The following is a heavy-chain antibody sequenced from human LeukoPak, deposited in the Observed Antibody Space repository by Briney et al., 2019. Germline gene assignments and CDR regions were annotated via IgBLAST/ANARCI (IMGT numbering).Heavy chain of an antibody. CDR3: AREYCSGGSCYWFDP. CDR2: ISAYNGNT. CDR1: GYTFTSYG. J-gene: IGHJ5*02. V-gene: IGHV1-18*01. D-gene: IGHD2-15*01. Sequence: GASVKVSCKASGYTFTSYGISWVRQAPGQGLEWMGWISAYNGNTNYAQKLQGRVTMTTDTSTSTAYMVLRSLRSDDTAVYYCAREYCSGGSCYWFDPWGQGTLVTVSS.